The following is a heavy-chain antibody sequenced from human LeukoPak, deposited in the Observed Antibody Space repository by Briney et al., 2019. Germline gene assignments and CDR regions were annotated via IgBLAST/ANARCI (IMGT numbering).Heavy chain of an antibody. D-gene: IGHD5-12*01. Sequence: GGSLRLSCAASGFTFSSYNMNWVRQAPGKGLEWVSSISSTSRSYIYYADSVKGRFTISRDNAKNSLYLQMNSLRAEDTAVYYCARSWLRPILDYWGQGTLVTVSS. J-gene: IGHJ4*02. CDR3: ARSWLRPILDY. CDR1: GFTFSSYN. V-gene: IGHV3-21*01. CDR2: ISSTSRSYI.